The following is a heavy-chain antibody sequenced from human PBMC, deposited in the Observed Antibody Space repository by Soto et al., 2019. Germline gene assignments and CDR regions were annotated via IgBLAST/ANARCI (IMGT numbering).Heavy chain of an antibody. Sequence: QVQVMQSGAQLTQPGASVKVSCETSGYPLPTYGLSWVRQAPGQGLEWMGWIGGDSGNTVYAQKLQGRVTMYRDTSTSTGHMELRRLTSDDSALYYCATVSGYGSGSRRFDFWGQGTLVSVSS. CDR1: GYPLPTYG. CDR3: ATVSGYGSGSRRFDF. CDR2: IGGDSGNT. J-gene: IGHJ4*02. V-gene: IGHV1-18*01. D-gene: IGHD3-10*01.